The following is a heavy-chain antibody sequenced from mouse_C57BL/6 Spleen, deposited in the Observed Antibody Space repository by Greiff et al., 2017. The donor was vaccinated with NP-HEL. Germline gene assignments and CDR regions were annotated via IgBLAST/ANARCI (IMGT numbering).Heavy chain of an antibody. CDR3: ARGGSTMVTPFAY. CDR2: ISYDGSN. Sequence: EVQLQESGPGLVKPSQSLSLTCSVTGYSITSGYYWNWIRQFPGNKLEWMGYISYDGSNNYNPSLKNRISITRDTSKNQFFLKLNSVTTEDTATYYCARGGSTMVTPFAYWGQGTLVTVSA. V-gene: IGHV3-6*01. D-gene: IGHD2-2*01. J-gene: IGHJ3*01. CDR1: GYSITSGYY.